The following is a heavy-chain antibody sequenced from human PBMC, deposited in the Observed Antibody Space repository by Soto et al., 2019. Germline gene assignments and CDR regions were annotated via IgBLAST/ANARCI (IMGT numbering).Heavy chain of an antibody. CDR3: AKDRQQLAKYYYYYYGMDV. Sequence: GGSLRLSCAASGFTFSSYAMSWVRQAPGKGLEWVSAISGSGGSTYYADSVKGRFTISRGNSKNTLYLQMNSLRAEDTAVYYCAKDRQQLAKYYYYYYGMDVWGQGTTVTVSS. J-gene: IGHJ6*02. D-gene: IGHD6-13*01. CDR1: GFTFSSYA. CDR2: ISGSGGST. V-gene: IGHV3-23*01.